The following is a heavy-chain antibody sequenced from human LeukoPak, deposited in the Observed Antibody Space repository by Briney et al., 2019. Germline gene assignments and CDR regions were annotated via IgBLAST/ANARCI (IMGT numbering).Heavy chain of an antibody. D-gene: IGHD3-22*01. V-gene: IGHV3-53*01. Sequence: GGSLRLSCAASGFTVSSNYMSWVRQAPGKGLEWVSVIYSGGSTYYADSVKGRFTISRDNSKNTLYLQMNSPRAEDTAVYYCARDPKGVSSGYGYWGQGTLVTVSS. CDR2: IYSGGST. CDR3: ARDPKGVSSGYGY. CDR1: GFTVSSNY. J-gene: IGHJ4*02.